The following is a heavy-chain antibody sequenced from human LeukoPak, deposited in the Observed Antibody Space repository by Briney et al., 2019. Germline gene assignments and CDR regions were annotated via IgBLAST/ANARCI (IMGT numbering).Heavy chain of an antibody. CDR3: ARGRPHGNDY. Sequence: QPGGFLRLSCAASGFTFSSYWMNWVRQAPGKGLVWVSRIASDGSSTTYADSVKGRFSISRDNAKNTLYLQMNSLRVEDTAVYYCARGRPHGNDYWGQGTLVTVSS. D-gene: IGHD4-23*01. CDR1: GFTFSSYW. V-gene: IGHV3-74*01. J-gene: IGHJ4*02. CDR2: IASDGSST.